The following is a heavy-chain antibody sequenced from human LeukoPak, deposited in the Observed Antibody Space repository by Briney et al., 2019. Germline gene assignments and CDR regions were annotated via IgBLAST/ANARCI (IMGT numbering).Heavy chain of an antibody. CDR1: GGSISSSSYY. J-gene: IGHJ3*02. V-gene: IGHV4-39*01. Sequence: PSETLSLTCTVSGGSISSSSYYWGWIRQPPGKGLEWIGSIYYSGSTYYNPSLKSRVTISVDTSKNQFSLKLSSVTAADTAVYYCARPSLENAYDFWSGYYYNAFDIWGQGTMVTVSS. D-gene: IGHD3-3*01. CDR2: IYYSGST. CDR3: ARPSLENAYDFWSGYYYNAFDI.